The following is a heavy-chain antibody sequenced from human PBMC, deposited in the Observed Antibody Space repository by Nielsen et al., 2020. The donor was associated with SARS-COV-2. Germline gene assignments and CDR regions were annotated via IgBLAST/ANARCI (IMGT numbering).Heavy chain of an antibody. D-gene: IGHD1-1*01. CDR1: GSTVSSHA. Sequence: GGSLRPSCAASGSTVSSHAMSWVRQAPGKGLEWVSAISGSGGSTYYADSVKGRFTISRDNSKNTLYLQMNSLRAEDTAVYYCAKDLITGTTWYWGQGTLVTVPS. J-gene: IGHJ4*02. CDR3: AKDLITGTTWY. CDR2: ISGSGGST. V-gene: IGHV3-23*01.